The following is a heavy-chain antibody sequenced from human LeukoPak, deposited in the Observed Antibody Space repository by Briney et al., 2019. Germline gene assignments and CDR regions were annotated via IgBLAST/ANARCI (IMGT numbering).Heavy chain of an antibody. Sequence: GGSLRLSCAASGFTVGSNYMSWVRQAPGKGLQWLSVIYSGGSTFYADSVKGRFTISRDNSKNRLYLQMNSLRVEDTAVYYCARGGLPPQNNYYFYYYMDVWGKGTTVTVSS. CDR3: ARGGLPPQNNYYFYYYMDV. D-gene: IGHD1/OR15-1a*01. J-gene: IGHJ6*03. CDR2: IYSGGST. CDR1: GFTVGSNY. V-gene: IGHV3-53*01.